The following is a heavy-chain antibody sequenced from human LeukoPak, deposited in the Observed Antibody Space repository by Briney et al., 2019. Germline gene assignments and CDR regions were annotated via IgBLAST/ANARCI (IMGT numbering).Heavy chain of an antibody. J-gene: IGHJ4*02. CDR1: GFTFTSST. CDR2: IVVGSGNT. Sequence: SVTVSCKASGFTFTSSTIQWARQARGQRLEWIGWIVVGSGNTNYAQKFQERVIITRDISTTTVYMELSSLRSEDTAVYYCAGTPWFGELTLDYWGQGTLVTVSS. CDR3: AGTPWFGELTLDY. V-gene: IGHV1-58*02. D-gene: IGHD3-10*01.